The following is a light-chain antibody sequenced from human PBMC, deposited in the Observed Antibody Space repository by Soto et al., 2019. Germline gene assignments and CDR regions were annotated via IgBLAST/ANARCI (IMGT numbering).Light chain of an antibody. Sequence: QSVLTQPASVSGSPGQSIAISCTGTTSDVGGYNYVSWYQQHPGKAPKLMIYDVSNRPSGVSNRFSGSQSGNTASLTISGLQAEDEADYYCSSYTSSGSYVFGTGTQLTVL. J-gene: IGLJ1*01. CDR2: DVS. CDR1: TSDVGGYNY. V-gene: IGLV2-14*01. CDR3: SSYTSSGSYV.